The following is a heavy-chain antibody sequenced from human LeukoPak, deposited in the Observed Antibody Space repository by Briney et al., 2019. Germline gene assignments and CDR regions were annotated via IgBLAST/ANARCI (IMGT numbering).Heavy chain of an antibody. CDR3: ATETTRTTGTTNFDY. CDR1: GGTFSSYA. D-gene: IGHD1-1*01. V-gene: IGHV1-69*04. Sequence: SVNVSCTASGGTFSSYAISWVRQAPGQGLEWMGRIIPILGIANYAQKFQGRVTITADKSTSTAYMELSSLRSEDTAVYYCATETTRTTGTTNFDYWGQGTLVTVSS. CDR2: IIPILGIA. J-gene: IGHJ4*02.